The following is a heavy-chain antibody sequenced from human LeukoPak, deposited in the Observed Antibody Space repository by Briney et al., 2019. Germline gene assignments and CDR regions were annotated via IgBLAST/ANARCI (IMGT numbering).Heavy chain of an antibody. Sequence: SETLSLTCAVYGGSFSGYYWSWIRQPPGKGLEWIGEINHSGSTNYNPSLKSRVTISVDTSKNQFSLKLSSVTAADTAVYYCVRGLGYSYGHRALDYWGQGTLVTVSS. CDR1: GGSFSGYY. V-gene: IGHV4-34*01. CDR2: INHSGST. CDR3: VRGLGYSYGHRALDY. D-gene: IGHD5-18*01. J-gene: IGHJ4*02.